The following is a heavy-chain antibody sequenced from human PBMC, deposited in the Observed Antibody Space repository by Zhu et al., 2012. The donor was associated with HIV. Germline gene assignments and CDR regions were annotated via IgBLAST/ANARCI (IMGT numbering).Heavy chain of an antibody. V-gene: IGHV4-38-2*02. D-gene: IGHD2-21*02. CDR2: IYSSGSA. CDR1: NYSTSSGYY. J-gene: IGHJ5*02. Sequence: QVQLQESGPGLVKPSETLSLTCSVSNYSTSSGYYWGWIRQPPGKGLEWIGSIYSSGSAYYNPSLRSRVTISIDTSKNQFSLKLTSVTAADTAVYYCARDSEFAYCGGDCYSVWFDPWGPEPWSPSPQ. CDR3: ARDSEFAYCGGDCYSVWFDP.